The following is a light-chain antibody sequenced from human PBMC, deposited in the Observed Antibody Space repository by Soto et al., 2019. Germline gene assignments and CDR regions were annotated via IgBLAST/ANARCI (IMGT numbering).Light chain of an antibody. CDR3: SSDAGNYNYV. CDR1: SSDVGGYDH. J-gene: IGLJ1*01. Sequence: QSALTQPPSASGSLGQSVTIPCTGTSSDVGGYDHVSWYQQHPGKAPKLMIYEVTKRPAGVPDRFSGSKSGNTASLTVSGLQAEDEADYFCSSDAGNYNYVFGTGTKLTVL. V-gene: IGLV2-8*01. CDR2: EVT.